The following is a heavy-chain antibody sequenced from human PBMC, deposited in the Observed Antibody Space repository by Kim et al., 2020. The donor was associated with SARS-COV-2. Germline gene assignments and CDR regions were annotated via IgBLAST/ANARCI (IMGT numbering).Heavy chain of an antibody. J-gene: IGHJ4*02. D-gene: IGHD3-10*01. V-gene: IGHV4-34*01. CDR2: INHSGST. Sequence: SETLSLTCAVYGGSFSGYYWSWIRQPPGKGLEWIGEINHSGSTNYNPSLKSRVTVSVDTSKNQFSLKLSSGTAADTAVYYCASNTYYGAAPPESYFHYWGRGTRGAVSS. CDR1: GGSFSGYY. CDR3: ASNTYYGAAPPESYFHY.